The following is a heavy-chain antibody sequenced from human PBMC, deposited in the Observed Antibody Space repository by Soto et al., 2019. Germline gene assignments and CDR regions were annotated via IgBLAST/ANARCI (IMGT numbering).Heavy chain of an antibody. D-gene: IGHD2-21*02. CDR1: GFTFSRYS. CDR2: ISSSSSYI. Sequence: EVQLVESGGGLVKPGGSLRLSCAASGFTFSRYSLNWVRQAPRKRLGWVSSISSSSSYIYYADSVKGRYTISRDNAKNSLSLQMNSLRAEETAVYYCARDAPRPGAYFCGDCCYCDGRDVWGQGTTVTVSS. CDR3: ARDAPRPGAYFCGDCCYCDGRDV. J-gene: IGHJ6*02. V-gene: IGHV3-21*01.